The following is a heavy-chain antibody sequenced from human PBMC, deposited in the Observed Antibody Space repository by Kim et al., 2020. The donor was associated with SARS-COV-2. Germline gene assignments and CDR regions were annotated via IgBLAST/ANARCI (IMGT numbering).Heavy chain of an antibody. CDR3: ARDGYVSWIGYGGDYYY. Sequence: GGSLRLSCAASGFTFSSYAMHWVRQAPGKGLEWVAVISYDGSNKYYADSVKGRFTISRDNSKNTLYLQMNSLRAEDTAVYYCARDGYVSWIGYGGDYYY. V-gene: IGHV3-30-3*01. CDR2: ISYDGSNK. D-gene: IGHD3-3*01. CDR1: GFTFSSYA. J-gene: IGHJ6*01.